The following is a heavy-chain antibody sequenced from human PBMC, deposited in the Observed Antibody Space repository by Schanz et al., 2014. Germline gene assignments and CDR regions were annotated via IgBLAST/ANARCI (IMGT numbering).Heavy chain of an antibody. V-gene: IGHV3-9*01. D-gene: IGHD2-2*01. CDR2: MSWNAGSL. J-gene: IGHJ1*01. Sequence: EVQLVESGGGLVQPGRFLRLSCVASGFRFDDYAMHWVRQAPGKGLEWVSGMSWNAGSLSYGDSVKGRFTISRDNAKNSLYLQMNSLRAEDTALYYCARDTAQSCIGPSCFEYFQHWGQGALVTVSS. CDR3: ARDTAQSCIGPSCFEYFQH. CDR1: GFRFDDYA.